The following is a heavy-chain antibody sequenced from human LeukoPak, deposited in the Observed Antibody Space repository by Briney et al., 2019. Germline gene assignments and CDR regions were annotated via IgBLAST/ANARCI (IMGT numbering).Heavy chain of an antibody. CDR3: ASGVVVVAATVY. CDR1: GFTFSDYY. J-gene: IGHJ4*02. Sequence: GGSLRLSCAAAGFTFSDYYMSWIRQAPGKGLEWVSYISSSGSTIYYADSVKGRFTISRDNAKNSLYLQMNSLRAEDTAVYYCASGVVVVAATVYWGQGTLVTVSS. D-gene: IGHD2-15*01. V-gene: IGHV3-11*04. CDR2: ISSSGSTI.